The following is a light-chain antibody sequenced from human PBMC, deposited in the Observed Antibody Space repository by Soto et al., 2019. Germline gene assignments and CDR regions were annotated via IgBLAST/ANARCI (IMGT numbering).Light chain of an antibody. Sequence: DIQLTQSPSFLSASVGDRVTITCRASQGISSYLAWYQQKPGKAPKLLIYAASTLQSGVPSRFSGSGSGTEFTLTISSLQPEDFATYYCQQLNSYSYTFGQGTKLDIK. J-gene: IGKJ2*01. CDR2: AAS. CDR3: QQLNSYSYT. CDR1: QGISSY. V-gene: IGKV1-9*01.